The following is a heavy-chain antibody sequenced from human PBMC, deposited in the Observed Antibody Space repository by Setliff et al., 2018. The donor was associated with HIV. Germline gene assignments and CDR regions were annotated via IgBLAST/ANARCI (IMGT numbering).Heavy chain of an antibody. CDR3: AVYYEGVGGRGI. Sequence: SETLSLTCTFSDASISDHHCSWIRQPPGRGLEWIGSTHRLGTINYNPSLKSRFTISVDVSKRQFSLRLSSVTAADTAQYFCAVYYEGVGGRGIWGPGTLVTVSS. CDR2: THRLGTI. J-gene: IGHJ4*02. CDR1: DASISDHH. V-gene: IGHV4-59*11. D-gene: IGHD3-16*01.